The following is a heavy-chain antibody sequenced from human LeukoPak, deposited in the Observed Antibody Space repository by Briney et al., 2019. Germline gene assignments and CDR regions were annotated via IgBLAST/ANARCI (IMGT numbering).Heavy chain of an antibody. V-gene: IGHV3-21*01. CDR3: AREAYCSGGSCYYFDY. CDR2: ISSGSNYI. D-gene: IGHD2-15*01. CDR1: VFTFSTYD. J-gene: IGHJ4*02. Sequence: GSLRLSCEASVFTFSTYDMNWVRQAPGKGLEWVSSISSGSNYIYYADSLKGRFTISRDNARNSLYLQMNSLRAEDTAVYYCAREAYCSGGSCYYFDYWGQGTLVTVSS.